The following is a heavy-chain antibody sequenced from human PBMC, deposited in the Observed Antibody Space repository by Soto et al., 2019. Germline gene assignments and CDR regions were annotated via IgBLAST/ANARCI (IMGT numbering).Heavy chain of an antibody. CDR1: GFTFSSYG. J-gene: IGHJ6*02. CDR3: AKDRYSGYDPYYYYYGIDV. CDR2: ISYDGSNK. D-gene: IGHD5-12*01. Sequence: GGSLRLSCAASGFTFSSYGMHWVRQAPGKGLEWVAVISYDGSNKYYADSVNGRFTISRDNSKNTLYLQMNSLRAEDTAVHYCAKDRYSGYDPYYYYYGIDVWGQGTTVTVSS. V-gene: IGHV3-30*18.